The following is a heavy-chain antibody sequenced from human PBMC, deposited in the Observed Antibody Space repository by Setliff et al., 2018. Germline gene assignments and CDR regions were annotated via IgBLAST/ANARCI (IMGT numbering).Heavy chain of an antibody. CDR2: IYYSGST. V-gene: IGHV4-34*01. J-gene: IGHJ6*02. CDR1: GGSFSGYY. CDR3: ARVAQYSSSSFYYYYYGMDV. D-gene: IGHD6-6*01. Sequence: PSETLSLTCAVYGGSFSGYYWSWIRQPPGKGLEWIGYIYYSGSTYYNPSLKSRVTISVDTSKNQFSLKLSSVTAADTAVYYCARVAQYSSSSFYYYYYGMDVWGQGTTVTVSS.